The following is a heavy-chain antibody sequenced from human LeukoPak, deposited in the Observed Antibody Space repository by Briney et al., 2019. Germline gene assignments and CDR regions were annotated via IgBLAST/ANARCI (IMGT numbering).Heavy chain of an antibody. Sequence: SSETLSLTCTVSGDSISSYYWSWIRQPPGKGLEWIGYIYYSGSTNYNPSLKSRVTISVDTSKNQFSLKLSSVTAADTAVYYCARGVVRGVYYYYMDVWGKGTTVTISS. CDR2: IYYSGST. D-gene: IGHD3-10*01. CDR3: ARGVVRGVYYYYMDV. V-gene: IGHV4-59*01. J-gene: IGHJ6*03. CDR1: GDSISSYY.